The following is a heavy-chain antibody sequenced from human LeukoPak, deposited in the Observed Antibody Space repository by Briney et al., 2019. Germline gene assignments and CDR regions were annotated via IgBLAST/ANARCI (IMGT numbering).Heavy chain of an antibody. J-gene: IGHJ4*02. CDR1: GFNVINNY. CDR3: ARGAFD. Sequence: GGSLRLSCAASGFNVINNYMNWVRQAPGKGLEWVSVISDSGTTFYADSVRGRFTISRDDSKNTLYLQMNSLRVEDTALYYCARGAFDWGQGTLVTVSS. V-gene: IGHV3-53*01. CDR2: ISDSGTT.